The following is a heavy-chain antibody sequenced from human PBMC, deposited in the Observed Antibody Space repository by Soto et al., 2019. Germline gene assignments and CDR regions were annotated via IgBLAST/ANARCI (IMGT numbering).Heavy chain of an antibody. Sequence: SETLSLTCTVSGDSIRSGIYYWGWIRQPPGKGLEWIGSAYYSGMTHYDPSLRGRVTISVDTSKNQFSLKLSSVTAADTAVYYCASSPHQYYDSYYYYGMDVWGQGTTVTVSS. V-gene: IGHV4-39*07. CDR1: GDSIRSGIYY. CDR2: AYYSGMT. J-gene: IGHJ6*02. D-gene: IGHD3-3*01. CDR3: ASSPHQYYDSYYYYGMDV.